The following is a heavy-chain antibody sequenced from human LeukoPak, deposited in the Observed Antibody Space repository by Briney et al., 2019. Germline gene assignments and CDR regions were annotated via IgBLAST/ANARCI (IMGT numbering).Heavy chain of an antibody. CDR3: ARGDPREVEVFDY. D-gene: IGHD1-1*01. Sequence: GGSLRLSCAASGFNFGDHGMSWARQVPGKGLEWVSAIDGSGGSIGYGDSVRGRFTTSRDNGQKSLYLQMNSLTVEDTAFYYCARGDPREVEVFDYWGQGTLVTVSS. CDR1: GFNFGDHG. V-gene: IGHV3-20*04. J-gene: IGHJ4*02. CDR2: IDGSGGSI.